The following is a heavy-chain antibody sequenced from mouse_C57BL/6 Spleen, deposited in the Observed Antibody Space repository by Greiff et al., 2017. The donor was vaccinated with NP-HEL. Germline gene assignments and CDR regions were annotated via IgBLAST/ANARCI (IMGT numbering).Heavy chain of an antibody. CDR3: TGDGYDGYAMDY. Sequence: EVKLMESGGGLVQPGGSMKLSCVASGFTFSNYWMNWVRQSPEKGLEWVAQIRLKSDNYATHYAESVKGRFTISRDDSKSSVYLQMNNLRAEDTGIYYCTGDGYDGYAMDYWGQGTSVTVSS. V-gene: IGHV6-3*01. J-gene: IGHJ4*01. D-gene: IGHD2-2*01. CDR1: GFTFSNYW. CDR2: IRLKSDNYAT.